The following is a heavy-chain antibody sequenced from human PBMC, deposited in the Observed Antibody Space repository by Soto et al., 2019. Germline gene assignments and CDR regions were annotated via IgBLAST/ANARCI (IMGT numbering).Heavy chain of an antibody. CDR1: GCSISSSSFY. J-gene: IGHJ4*02. D-gene: IGHD3-16*01. CDR3: ARLITGALWGFDY. CDR2: IYYSGSS. V-gene: IGHV4-39*01. Sequence: XETLSLTCIVAGCSISSSSFYWGRIRQPPGKGLEWIGSIYYSGSSYYDPSLKSRVTISVDTSKNQFSLKLSSVTAADTAVYYCARLITGALWGFDYWGQGALVTVSS.